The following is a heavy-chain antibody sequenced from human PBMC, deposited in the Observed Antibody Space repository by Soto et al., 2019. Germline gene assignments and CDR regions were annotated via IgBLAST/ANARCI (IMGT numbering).Heavy chain of an antibody. CDR3: AKVSGRVVPAATCDY. D-gene: IGHD2-2*01. V-gene: IGHV3-23*01. Sequence: GGSLRLSCAASGFTFSSYAMSWVRQAPVKVLEWVSAISGSGGSTYYADSLKVRFTISRDNSKNTLYLQMNSLRAEDTAVYYCAKVSGRVVPAATCDYWGQGTLVTVSS. J-gene: IGHJ4*02. CDR2: ISGSGGST. CDR1: GFTFSSYA.